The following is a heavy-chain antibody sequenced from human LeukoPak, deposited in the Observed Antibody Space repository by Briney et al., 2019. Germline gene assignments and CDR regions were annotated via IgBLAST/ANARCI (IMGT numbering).Heavy chain of an antibody. CDR2: IIPIFGTA. CDR1: GGTFSSYA. J-gene: IGHJ4*02. V-gene: IGHV1-69*13. CDR3: AKDPHGDSSGYFDY. D-gene: IGHD3-22*01. Sequence: ASVKVSCKASGGTFSSYAISWVRQAPGQGLEWMGGIIPIFGTANYAQKFQGRVTITADESTSTAYMELSSLRSEDTAVYYCAKDPHGDSSGYFDYWGQGTLVTVSS.